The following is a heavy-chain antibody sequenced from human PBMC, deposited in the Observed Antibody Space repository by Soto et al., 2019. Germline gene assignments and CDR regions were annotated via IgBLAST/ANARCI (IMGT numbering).Heavy chain of an antibody. D-gene: IGHD1-1*01. CDR3: ARSRATTVAFHI. J-gene: IGHJ3*02. CDR2: IIPVFGTT. V-gene: IGHV1-69*01. Sequence: QVQLVQSGAEVKKPGSSVKVSCKASGGTFSSYAFTWVRQAPGQGLEWMGRIIPVFGTTNYAQKFQGRVTIIADESTSTAYTDLSSLRSEDTAIYYCARSRATTVAFHIWGQGTLVTVSS. CDR1: GGTFSSYA.